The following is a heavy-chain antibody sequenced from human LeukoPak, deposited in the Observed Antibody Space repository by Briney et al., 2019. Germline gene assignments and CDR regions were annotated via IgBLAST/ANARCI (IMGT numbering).Heavy chain of an antibody. CDR2: ISDSVSGGST. Sequence: GGSLRLSCAASGFTFNNYAMTWVRQAPGKGLEWVSTISDSVSGGSTYYADSVKGRFTISRDNSKNTLYLQMNSLRAEDTAVYYCARTSRASPGWRPRLMNAFDLWGLGTLVTVSS. D-gene: IGHD6-6*01. CDR3: ARTSRASPGWRPRLMNAFDL. J-gene: IGHJ3*01. V-gene: IGHV3-23*01. CDR1: GFTFNNYA.